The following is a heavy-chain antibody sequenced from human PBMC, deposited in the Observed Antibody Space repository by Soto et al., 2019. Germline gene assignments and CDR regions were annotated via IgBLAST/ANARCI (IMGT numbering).Heavy chain of an antibody. Sequence: PSETLSLTCTVSGGSISSSSYYWGWIRQPPGKGLEWIGSIYYSGSTYYNPSLKSRVTISVDTSKNQFSLKLSSVTAADTAVYYCARLRRYSSSSRGYFDYWGQGTLVTVS. D-gene: IGHD6-6*01. CDR1: GGSISSSSYY. V-gene: IGHV4-39*01. CDR2: IYYSGST. CDR3: ARLRRYSSSSRGYFDY. J-gene: IGHJ4*02.